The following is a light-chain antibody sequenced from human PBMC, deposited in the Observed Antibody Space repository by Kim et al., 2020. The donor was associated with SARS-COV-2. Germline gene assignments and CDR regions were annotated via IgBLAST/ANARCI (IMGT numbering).Light chain of an antibody. CDR2: DAS. CDR3: QQRNNWPPYT. Sequence: PGERAALSCRTSQNIGKYLAWYQHKPGRPPRLLIYDASSRATGIPARLSGSGSGTDFTLTISRVEPEDCAVYYCQQRNNWPPYTFGQGTKVDIK. CDR1: QNIGKY. V-gene: IGKV3-11*01. J-gene: IGKJ2*01.